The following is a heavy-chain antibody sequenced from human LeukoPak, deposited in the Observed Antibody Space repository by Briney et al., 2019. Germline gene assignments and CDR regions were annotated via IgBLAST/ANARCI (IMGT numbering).Heavy chain of an antibody. CDR2: ISYDGSNK. Sequence: PGRSLRLSCAASGFTFSSYAMHWVRQAPGKGLEWVAVISYDGSNKYYADSVKGRFTISRDNSKNTLYLQMNSLRAEDTAVYYCAKPAYDYVWGSLDYWGQGTLVTVSS. CDR3: AKPAYDYVWGSLDY. CDR1: GFTFSSYA. J-gene: IGHJ4*02. D-gene: IGHD3-16*01. V-gene: IGHV3-30-3*02.